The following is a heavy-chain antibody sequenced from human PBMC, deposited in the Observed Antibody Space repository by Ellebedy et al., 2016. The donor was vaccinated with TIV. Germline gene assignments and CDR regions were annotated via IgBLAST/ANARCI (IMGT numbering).Heavy chain of an antibody. CDR2: IRQDGSEE. V-gene: IGHV3-7*03. Sequence: GESLKISXAASGFRFSDDWMSWVRQAPGKGLEWVATIRQDGSEEFYVDSVKGRFTISRDNAKNSLYMQMSSLRGEDTAVYYCTTGGCDSWGQGTLVIVSS. CDR3: TTGGCDS. CDR1: GFRFSDDW. J-gene: IGHJ5*01.